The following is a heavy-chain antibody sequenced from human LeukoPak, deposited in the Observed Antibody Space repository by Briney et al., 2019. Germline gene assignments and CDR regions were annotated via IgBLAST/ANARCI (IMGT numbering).Heavy chain of an antibody. J-gene: IGHJ5*02. CDR2: IYTSGST. CDR3: ARDRWGIWFGDENWFDP. CDR1: GGSISSGSYY. Sequence: SETLSLTCTVSGGSISSGSYYWSWIRQPAGTGLEWIGRIYTSGSTNYNPSLKSRVTISVDTSKNQFSLKLSSVTAADTAVYYCARDRWGIWFGDENWFDPWGQGTLVTVSS. V-gene: IGHV4-61*02. D-gene: IGHD3-10*01.